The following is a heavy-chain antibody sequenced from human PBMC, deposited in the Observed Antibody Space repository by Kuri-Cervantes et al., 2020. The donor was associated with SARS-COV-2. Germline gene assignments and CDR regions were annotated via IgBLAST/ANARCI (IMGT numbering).Heavy chain of an antibody. Sequence: SVKVSCKASGGTFSSYAISWVRQAPGQGLEWMGGIIPIFGTANYAQKFQGRVTITTDESTSTAYMELSSLRSEDTAVYYCASLGDYYDSSGYYSVDYWGQGTLVTVLL. CDR3: ASLGDYYDSSGYYSVDY. CDR2: IIPIFGTA. J-gene: IGHJ4*02. CDR1: GGTFSSYA. V-gene: IGHV1-69*05. D-gene: IGHD3-22*01.